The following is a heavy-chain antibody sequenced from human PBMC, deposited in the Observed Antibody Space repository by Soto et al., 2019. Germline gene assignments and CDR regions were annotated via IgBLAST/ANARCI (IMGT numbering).Heavy chain of an antibody. CDR2: IYWNDDK. CDR1: GFSLSTSGVG. J-gene: IGHJ4*02. D-gene: IGHD2-2*01. V-gene: IGHV2-5*01. Sequence: QITLKESGPTLVKPTQTLTLTCSFSGFSLSTSGVGVGWIRQPPGKALEWLALIYWNDDKRYSPSLKNRLTITKDTSKNQVVLTMTNMDPVDTATYYCVHRLPVLGLCTSISCPGKFDSWGQGTLVTVSS. CDR3: VHRLPVLGLCTSISCPGKFDS.